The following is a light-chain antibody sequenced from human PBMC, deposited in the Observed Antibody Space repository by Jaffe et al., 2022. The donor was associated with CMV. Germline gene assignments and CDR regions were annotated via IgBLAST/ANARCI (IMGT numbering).Light chain of an antibody. Sequence: QSALTQPASVSGSPGQSITISCTGTSSDVGGFNYVSWYKQHPGNAPKLVIYDVDHRPSGMSFRLSGSKSGNTASLTISGLQADDEAHYYCTSYTTSSTWVFGGGTKLTVL. CDR3: TSYTTSSTWV. V-gene: IGLV2-14*03. J-gene: IGLJ3*02. CDR2: DVD. CDR1: SSDVGGFNY.